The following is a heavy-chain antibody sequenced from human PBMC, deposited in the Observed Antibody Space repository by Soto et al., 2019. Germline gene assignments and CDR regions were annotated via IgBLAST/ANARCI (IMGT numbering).Heavy chain of an antibody. CDR1: GGSISSGGYS. CDR2: IYHSGST. CDR3: AREGYSSGWYWFDP. J-gene: IGHJ5*02. D-gene: IGHD6-19*01. V-gene: IGHV4-30-2*05. Sequence: SETLSLTCAVSGGSISSGGYSWSWIRQPPGKGLERIGYIYHSGSTYYNPSLKSRFTISVDTSKNQFSLMLSSVTAADTAVYYCAREGYSSGWYWFDPWGQGTLVTVSS.